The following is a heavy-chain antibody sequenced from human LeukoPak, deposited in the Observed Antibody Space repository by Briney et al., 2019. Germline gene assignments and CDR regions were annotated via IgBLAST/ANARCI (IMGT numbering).Heavy chain of an antibody. D-gene: IGHD3-10*01. Sequence: GGSLRLPCAASGFTFSNYGMHWVRQTPGKGLEWVAFVRYDGSNKYYADSVKGRFTISRDNSKNTLYLQMNSLRAEDTAVYYCAKDQDYYYGSGSALDYWGQGTLVTVSS. CDR2: VRYDGSNK. V-gene: IGHV3-30*02. J-gene: IGHJ4*02. CDR3: AKDQDYYYGSGSALDY. CDR1: GFTFSNYG.